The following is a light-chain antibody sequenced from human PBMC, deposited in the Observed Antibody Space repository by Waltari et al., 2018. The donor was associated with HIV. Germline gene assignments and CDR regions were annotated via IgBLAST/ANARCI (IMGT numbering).Light chain of an antibody. J-gene: IGKJ1*01. CDR3: QQYNNLPPWT. CDR1: QSIARN. CDR2: GAS. Sequence: EIVMTQSPATLSVSPGGRATLSCRATQSIARNLAWYQQKPGQAPRLLIYGASTRATGIPARFSGSGSWTEFTLTISNLQSEDFAVYYCQQYNNLPPWTFGQGTKVEI. V-gene: IGKV3-15*01.